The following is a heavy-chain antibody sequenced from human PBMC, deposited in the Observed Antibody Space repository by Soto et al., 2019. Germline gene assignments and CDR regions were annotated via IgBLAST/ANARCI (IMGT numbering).Heavy chain of an antibody. Sequence: GSLRLSCAASGFTVNRFGMSWVRKAPGKGLEWVSAISASGDNTYYADSVKGRFTISRDSSNNTLYLQMNSLRADDTALYYCVKLRLELLYLDSWGLGALVTVSS. J-gene: IGHJ4*02. CDR2: ISASGDNT. V-gene: IGHV3-23*01. CDR1: GFTVNRFG. D-gene: IGHD1-7*01. CDR3: VKLRLELLYLDS.